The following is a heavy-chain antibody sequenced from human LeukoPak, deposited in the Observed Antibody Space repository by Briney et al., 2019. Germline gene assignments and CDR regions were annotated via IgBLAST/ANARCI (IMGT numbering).Heavy chain of an antibody. CDR3: VREVRWYYFDY. V-gene: IGHV3-21*01. CDR2: ISRSSTFI. D-gene: IGHD4-23*01. CDR1: GFTFSSVS. J-gene: IGHJ4*02. Sequence: PGGSLRLSCAASGFTFSSVSMSWVRQAPGKGLEWLSSISRSSTFIKYIDSVKGRFTISRDNAKNSLYLQMNSLRAEDTAVYYCVREVRWYYFDYWGQGTLVTVSS.